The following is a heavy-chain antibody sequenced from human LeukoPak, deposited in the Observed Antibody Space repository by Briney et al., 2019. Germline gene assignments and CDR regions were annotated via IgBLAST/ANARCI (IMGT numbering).Heavy chain of an antibody. Sequence: GGSLRLSCTASGFTFGDHAMSWVRQAPGKGLEWVSFIRSKAYGETTEYAASVKGRFTISRDDSKNIAYLQMNSLKTEDTAVYYCTRDRTRFLEYDCWGQGTLVTVSS. D-gene: IGHD3-3*01. CDR1: GFTFGDHA. CDR3: TRDRTRFLEYDC. J-gene: IGHJ4*02. CDR2: IRSKAYGETT. V-gene: IGHV3-49*04.